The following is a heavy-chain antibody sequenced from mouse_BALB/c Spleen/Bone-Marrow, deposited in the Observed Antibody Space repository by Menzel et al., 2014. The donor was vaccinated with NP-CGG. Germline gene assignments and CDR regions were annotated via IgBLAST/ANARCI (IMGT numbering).Heavy chain of an antibody. CDR3: TRRDDDYPY. CDR2: IDPSDSET. J-gene: IGHJ2*01. Sequence: QVQLQQSGAELVRPGASVKLSCKASGYTFTNYWMNWVKQRPGQGLEWIGMIDPSDSETHYNQMFKDKASLTVDKSSSTANMQLSNLTSEDSAGYYCTRRDDDYPYWGQGTTLTVSS. CDR1: GYTFTNYW. D-gene: IGHD2-3*01. V-gene: IGHV1-61*01.